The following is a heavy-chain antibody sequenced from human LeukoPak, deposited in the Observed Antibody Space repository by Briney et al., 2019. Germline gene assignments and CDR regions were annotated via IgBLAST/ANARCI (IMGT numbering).Heavy chain of an antibody. D-gene: IGHD3-3*01. Sequence: ASVKVSRKASGYTFTSYYMHWVRQAPGQGLEWVGIINPSGGSTSYAQKFQGRVTMTRDTSTSTVYMELSSLRSEDTAVYYCARDRGVNAIFGVVRDAFDIWGQGTMVTVSS. CDR3: ARDRGVNAIFGVVRDAFDI. CDR2: INPSGGST. CDR1: GYTFTSYY. J-gene: IGHJ3*02. V-gene: IGHV1-46*01.